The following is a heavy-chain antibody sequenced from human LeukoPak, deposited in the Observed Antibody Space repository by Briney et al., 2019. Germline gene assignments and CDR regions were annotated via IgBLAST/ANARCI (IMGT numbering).Heavy chain of an antibody. Sequence: GASVKVSCKASGGTFSSYAISWVRQAPGQGLEWMGGIIPIFGTANYAQKFQGRVTITADKSTSTAYMELSSLRSEDTAVYYCAREGVTTTNWFDPWGQGTLVTVSS. D-gene: IGHD4-17*01. CDR3: AREGVTTTNWFDP. CDR2: IIPIFGTA. CDR1: GGTFSSYA. J-gene: IGHJ5*02. V-gene: IGHV1-69*06.